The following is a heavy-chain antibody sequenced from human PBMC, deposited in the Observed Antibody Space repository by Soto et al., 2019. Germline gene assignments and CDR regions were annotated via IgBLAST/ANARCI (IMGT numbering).Heavy chain of an antibody. Sequence: GGSLRLSCAASGFTFSSYAMSWVRQAPGKGLDWVSGVSGGGGSTYYADSVKGRFTISRDNSENSLYLQLNSLRVEDTAVYYCARVGTRGRKPTVTTFDYWGQGTLVTVSS. D-gene: IGHD4-17*01. V-gene: IGHV3-23*01. CDR3: ARVGTRGRKPTVTTFDY. CDR1: GFTFSSYA. CDR2: VSGGGGST. J-gene: IGHJ4*02.